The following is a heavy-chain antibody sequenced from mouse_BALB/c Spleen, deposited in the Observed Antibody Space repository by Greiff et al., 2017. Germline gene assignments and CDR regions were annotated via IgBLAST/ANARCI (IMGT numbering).Heavy chain of an antibody. Sequence: QVQLQQPGAELVKPGASVKLSCKASGYTFTSYWMHWVKQRPGQGLEWIGEINPSNGRTNYNEKFKSKATLTVDKSSSTAYMQLSSLTSEDSAVYYCAARPIYYDYDGLIYAMDYWGQGTSVTVSS. CDR3: AARPIYYDYDGLIYAMDY. CDR2: INPSNGRT. D-gene: IGHD2-4*01. V-gene: IGHV1S81*02. CDR1: GYTFTSYW. J-gene: IGHJ4*01.